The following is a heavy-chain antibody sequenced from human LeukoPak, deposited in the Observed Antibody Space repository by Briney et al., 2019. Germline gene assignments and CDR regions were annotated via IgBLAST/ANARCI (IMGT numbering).Heavy chain of an antibody. CDR3: ARVSLSSGCLSN. D-gene: IGHD6-19*01. CDR1: GYTFSNYW. CDR2: ISSDESIT. Sequence: GGSLRLSCAASGYTFSNYWMHWVRQAPGKGLVWVSRISSDESITSYADSVKGRFTISRDNAKNTLFLQMNGLRAEDTAVYYCARVSLSSGCLSNWGQGTLVTVSS. J-gene: IGHJ4*02. V-gene: IGHV3-74*01.